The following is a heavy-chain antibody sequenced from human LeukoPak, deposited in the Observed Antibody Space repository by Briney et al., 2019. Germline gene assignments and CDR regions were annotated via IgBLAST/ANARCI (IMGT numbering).Heavy chain of an antibody. Sequence: SETLSLTCTVSGGSISSYYWSWIRQPPGKGLEWIGYIYYSGSTYYNPSLKSRVTISVDTSKNQFSLKLSSVTAADTAVYYCARAPGGLTYYFDYWGQGTLVTVSS. CDR2: IYYSGST. V-gene: IGHV4-30-4*08. CDR3: ARAPGGLTYYFDY. CDR1: GGSISSYY. J-gene: IGHJ4*02. D-gene: IGHD1-14*01.